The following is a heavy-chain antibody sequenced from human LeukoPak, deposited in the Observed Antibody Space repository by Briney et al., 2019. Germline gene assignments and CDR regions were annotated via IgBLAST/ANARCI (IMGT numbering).Heavy chain of an antibody. J-gene: IGHJ4*02. CDR3: ARGGFHLGELSFVPGKFLDY. V-gene: IGHV1-69*06. CDR2: IIPIFATA. Sequence: AASVKVSCKAFGYTFTSNYMHWVRQAPGQGLEWMGGIIPIFATANYAQKFQGRVTITADKSTSTAYMELSSLKSEDTAVYYCARGGFHLGELSFVPGKFLDYWGQGTLLTVSS. D-gene: IGHD3-16*02. CDR1: GYTFTSNY.